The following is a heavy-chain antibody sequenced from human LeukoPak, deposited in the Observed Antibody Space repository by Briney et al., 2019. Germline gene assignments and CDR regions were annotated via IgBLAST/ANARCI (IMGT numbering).Heavy chain of an antibody. Sequence: GGSLRLSCAASGLTFKIFTMHWIRQAPGKGLEYVSGIDSKGDTTFYADSVKGRFTISRDNSRDTLYLQMGSLRTEDMAIYYCARDFGSPSRAFDVWGRGTTVIVSS. CDR1: GLTFKIFT. D-gene: IGHD3-10*01. V-gene: IGHV3-64*02. CDR2: IDSKGDTT. CDR3: ARDFGSPSRAFDV. J-gene: IGHJ3*01.